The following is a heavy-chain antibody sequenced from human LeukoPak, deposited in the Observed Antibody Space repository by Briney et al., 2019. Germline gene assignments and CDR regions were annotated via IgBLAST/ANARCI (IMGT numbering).Heavy chain of an antibody. CDR3: ARDLWNFYDDSGYNRDFDS. CDR2: SGTYGGDT. J-gene: IGHJ5*01. D-gene: IGHD3-22*01. Sequence: ASVKVSCKATSRISWVRQAPGQGLEWMGWSGTYGGDTYYAQKFQGRITVTTDTSTSTVYMELRNLRSDDTAVYYCARDLWNFYDDSGYNRDFDSWGQGTLVTVSS. CDR1: TSR. V-gene: IGHV1-18*01.